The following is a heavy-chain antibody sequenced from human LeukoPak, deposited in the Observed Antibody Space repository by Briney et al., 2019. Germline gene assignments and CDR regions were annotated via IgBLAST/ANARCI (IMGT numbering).Heavy chain of an antibody. CDR3: ARDNSHSRIYPTRGNAFDI. Sequence: GGSLRLSCAASGFTFSSYAMSWVRQGPGKGLVWVSAISGSGGSTYYADSVKGRFTSSRDTSKNTLYLPMNSLRVEDTAVYYCARDNSHSRIYPTRGNAFDIWGQGTMVTVSS. D-gene: IGHD6-13*01. CDR1: GFTFSSYA. CDR2: ISGSGGST. J-gene: IGHJ3*02. V-gene: IGHV3-23*01.